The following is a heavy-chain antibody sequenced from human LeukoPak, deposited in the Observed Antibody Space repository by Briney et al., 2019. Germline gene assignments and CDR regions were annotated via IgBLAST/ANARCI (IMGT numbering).Heavy chain of an antibody. Sequence: GGSLRLSCAASGFTFSTYWMHWVRQAPGKGLVLVSRIKNDGSSTSYADSVKGRFTVSRDNAKNTLYLQMNSLIAEDTAVYYCARERSSGWSDYRGQGTLVTVSS. CDR1: GFTFSTYW. CDR3: ARERSSGWSDY. D-gene: IGHD6-19*01. CDR2: IKNDGSST. J-gene: IGHJ4*02. V-gene: IGHV3-74*01.